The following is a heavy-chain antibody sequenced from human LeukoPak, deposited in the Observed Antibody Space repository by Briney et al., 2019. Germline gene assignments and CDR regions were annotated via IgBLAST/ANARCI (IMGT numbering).Heavy chain of an antibody. D-gene: IGHD1-20*01. V-gene: IGHV3-30*03. CDR1: GFTFSSYG. Sequence: GGSLRLSCAASGFTFSSYGMHWVRQAPGKGLEWVAVISYDGSNKYYADSVKGRFTISRDNSKNTLYLQMNSLRAEDTAVYYCATSLTGTMGFDPWGQGTLVTVSS. J-gene: IGHJ5*02. CDR3: ATSLTGTMGFDP. CDR2: ISYDGSNK.